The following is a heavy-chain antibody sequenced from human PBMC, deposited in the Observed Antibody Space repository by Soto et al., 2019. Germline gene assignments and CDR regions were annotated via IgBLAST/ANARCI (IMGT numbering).Heavy chain of an antibody. CDR3: ARDYHQHYYYYGMDV. J-gene: IGHJ6*02. Sequence: GASVKVSCKASGYTFTGYYMHWVRQAPGQGLEWTGWIKPNSGGTNYAQKFQGRVTMTRDTSISTAYMELSRLRSDDTAVYYCARDYHQHYYYYGMDVWGQGTTVTVSS. CDR1: GYTFTGYY. CDR2: IKPNSGGT. D-gene: IGHD2-2*01. V-gene: IGHV1-2*02.